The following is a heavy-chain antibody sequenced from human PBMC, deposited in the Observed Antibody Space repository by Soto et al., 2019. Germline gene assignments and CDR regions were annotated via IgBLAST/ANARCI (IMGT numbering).Heavy chain of an antibody. Sequence: GGSLRLSCAASGFTFSSYGMHWVRQAPGKGLEWVAVISYDGSNKYYADSVKGRFTISRDNSKNTLYLQMNSLRAEDTAVYYCAKADYGSGSYHYYYYMDVWGKGTTVTVSS. CDR1: GFTFSSYG. J-gene: IGHJ6*03. CDR2: ISYDGSNK. D-gene: IGHD3-10*01. V-gene: IGHV3-30*18. CDR3: AKADYGSGSYHYYYYMDV.